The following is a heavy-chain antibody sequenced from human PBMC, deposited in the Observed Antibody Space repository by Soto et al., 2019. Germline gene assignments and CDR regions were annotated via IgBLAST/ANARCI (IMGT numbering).Heavy chain of an antibody. J-gene: IGHJ3*02. Sequence: ASVKVSCKGAGYTFSTYTMNWVRQAPGQSLEWMGWINAGSGNTKYSQNFQGRVSITRDTSASTVYMELTGLKSEDTAVYYCARDTETLGPRANDALDIWGQGTMVTVSS. V-gene: IGHV1-3*01. CDR2: INAGSGNT. D-gene: IGHD3-3*02. CDR1: GYTFSTYT. CDR3: ARDTETLGPRANDALDI.